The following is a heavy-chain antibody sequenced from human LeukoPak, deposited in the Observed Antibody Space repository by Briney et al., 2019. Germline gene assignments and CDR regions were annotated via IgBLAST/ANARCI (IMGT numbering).Heavy chain of an antibody. J-gene: IGHJ4*02. V-gene: IGHV1-2*02. CDR3: ARGAGYCSGGSCSKYDY. D-gene: IGHD2-15*01. Sequence: ASVKVSCKASGYTFTGYYMYWVRQAPGQGLEWMGSINPNSGGTKYAQKFQGRVTMTRDTSISTAYMELSRLRSDDTAVYYCARGAGYCSGGSCSKYDYWGQGTLVTVSS. CDR1: GYTFTGYY. CDR2: INPNSGGT.